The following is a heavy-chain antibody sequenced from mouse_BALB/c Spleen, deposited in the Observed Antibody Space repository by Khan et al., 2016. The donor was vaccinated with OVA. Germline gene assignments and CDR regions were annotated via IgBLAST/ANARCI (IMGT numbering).Heavy chain of an antibody. Sequence: EVELVESGGGLVQPGGSRKLSCAASGCTFSNFGMHWVRQAPEKGLEWVAYISSGSNTIYYADTVKGRFTISRDNPKNTLFLQMTSLRSGDTGMYYCARRRIYDGYYGGAMDYWGQGTSVTVSS. J-gene: IGHJ4*01. V-gene: IGHV5-17*02. CDR1: GCTFSNFG. CDR2: ISSGSNTI. D-gene: IGHD2-3*01. CDR3: ARRRIYDGYYGGAMDY.